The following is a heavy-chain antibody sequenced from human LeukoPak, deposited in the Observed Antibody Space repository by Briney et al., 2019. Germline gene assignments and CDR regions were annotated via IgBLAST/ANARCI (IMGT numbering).Heavy chain of an antibody. Sequence: PGGSLRLSCAASGFTFSSYAMSWVRQAPGKGLEWVSAISGSGGSTYYADSVKGRFTISRDNSKNTLYLQTNSLRAEDTAVYYCVKDETGSSWYNWGQGTLVTVSS. D-gene: IGHD6-13*01. CDR1: GFTFSSYA. J-gene: IGHJ4*02. V-gene: IGHV3-23*01. CDR3: VKDETGSSWYN. CDR2: ISGSGGST.